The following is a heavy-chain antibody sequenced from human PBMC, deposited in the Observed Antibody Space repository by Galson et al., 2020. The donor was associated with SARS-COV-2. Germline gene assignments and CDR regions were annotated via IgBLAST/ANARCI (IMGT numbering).Heavy chain of an antibody. CDR3: ARVGFCGGGSCYSRGYFDF. V-gene: IGHV5-51*01. CDR1: VYSFGSSW. CDR2: IYPGDSDT. Sequence: GESLKISCKGSVYSFGSSWIAWVRQVPGRGLECMGIIYPGDSDTRYSPSFQGQVTISSDKSIHTAYLDWSGLKASDTAIYYCARVGFCGGGSCYSRGYFDFWGQGTLVTVSS. D-gene: IGHD2-15*01. J-gene: IGHJ4*02.